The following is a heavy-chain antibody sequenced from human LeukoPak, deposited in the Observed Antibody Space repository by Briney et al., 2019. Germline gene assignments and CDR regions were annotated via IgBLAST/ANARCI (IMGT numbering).Heavy chain of an antibody. D-gene: IGHD3-3*01. J-gene: IGHJ4*02. Sequence: SETLSLTCAVSGGSISSYYWSWIRQPPGKGLEWIGYVYYTGSTNYNPSLKSRVTISVDTSKNHFSLELSSVTAADTAVYYCARGSQRIAVFGVVTDYWGQGTLVTVSS. V-gene: IGHV4-59*01. CDR3: ARGSQRIAVFGVVTDY. CDR2: VYYTGST. CDR1: GGSISSYY.